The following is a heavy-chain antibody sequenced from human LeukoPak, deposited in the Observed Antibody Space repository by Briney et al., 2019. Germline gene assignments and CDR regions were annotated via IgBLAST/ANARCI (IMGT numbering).Heavy chain of an antibody. Sequence: GRSLRLSCAASGFTFSSYGMHWVRQAPGKGLEWVAVIWYDGSNKYYADSVKGRFTISRDNSKNTLYLQMNSLRAEDTAVYYCARDEARYYYGSGSYYIDYWGQGTLVTVSS. CDR1: GFTFSSYG. V-gene: IGHV3-33*01. D-gene: IGHD3-10*01. CDR3: ARDEARYYYGSGSYYIDY. CDR2: IWYDGSNK. J-gene: IGHJ4*02.